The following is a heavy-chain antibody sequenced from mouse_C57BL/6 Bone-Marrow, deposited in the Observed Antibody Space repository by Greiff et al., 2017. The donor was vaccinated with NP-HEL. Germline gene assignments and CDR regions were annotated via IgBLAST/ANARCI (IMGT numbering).Heavy chain of an antibody. Sequence: EVQGVESGGGLVQPKGSLKLSCAASGFTFNTYAMHWVRQAPGKGLEWVARIRSKSSNYATYYADSVKDRFTISRDDSQSMLYLQMNNLKTEDTAMYYCVRELRLLWYFDVWGTGTTVTVSS. J-gene: IGHJ1*03. CDR1: GFTFNTYA. CDR3: VRELRLLWYFDV. D-gene: IGHD2-3*01. CDR2: IRSKSSNYAT. V-gene: IGHV10-3*01.